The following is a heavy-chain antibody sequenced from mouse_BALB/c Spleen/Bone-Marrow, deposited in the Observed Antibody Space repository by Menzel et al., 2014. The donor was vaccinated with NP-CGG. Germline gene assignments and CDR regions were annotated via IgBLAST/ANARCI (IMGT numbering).Heavy chain of an antibody. Sequence: VQLVESGPELVKPGAPVKISCKASGYSFTSYYIHWVKQRPGQGLEWIGWIFPGSGNTKYNEKFKGKATLTADTSSSTAYMQLSSLTSEDSAVYFCVSTFDYWGQGTTLTVSS. CDR3: VSTFDY. J-gene: IGHJ2*01. CDR1: GYSFTSYY. V-gene: IGHV1-66*01. D-gene: IGHD1-1*01. CDR2: IFPGSGNT.